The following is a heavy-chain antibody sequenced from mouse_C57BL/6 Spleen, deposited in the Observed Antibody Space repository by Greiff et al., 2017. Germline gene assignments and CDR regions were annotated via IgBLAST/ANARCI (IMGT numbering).Heavy chain of an antibody. V-gene: IGHV1-69*01. CDR3: ARAAPRGAMDY. J-gene: IGHJ4*01. Sequence: QVQLQQPGAELVMPGASVKLSCKASGYTFTSYWMHWVKQRPGQGLEWIGEIDPSDSYTNYNQKFKGKSTLTVDKSSSTAYMQLSSLTSEDSAVYYCARAAPRGAMDYWGQGTSVTVSS. CDR2: IDPSDSYT. D-gene: IGHD3-1*01. CDR1: GYTFTSYW.